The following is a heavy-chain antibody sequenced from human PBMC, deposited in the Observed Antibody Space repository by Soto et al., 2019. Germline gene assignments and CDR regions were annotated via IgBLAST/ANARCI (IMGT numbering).Heavy chain of an antibody. J-gene: IGHJ4*02. Sequence: GGSLRLSCAASGFTFSSYAMSWVRQAPGKGLEWVSAISGSGGSTYYADSVKGRFTISRDNSKNTLYLQMNSLRAEDTAVYYCAKDFVPDYGDSAFPFDYWGQGTLVTVSS. CDR2: ISGSGGST. CDR1: GFTFSSYA. V-gene: IGHV3-23*01. D-gene: IGHD4-17*01. CDR3: AKDFVPDYGDSAFPFDY.